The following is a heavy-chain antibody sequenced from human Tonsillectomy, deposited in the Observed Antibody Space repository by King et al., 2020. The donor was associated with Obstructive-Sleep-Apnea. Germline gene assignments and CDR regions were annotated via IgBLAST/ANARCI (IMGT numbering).Heavy chain of an antibody. Sequence: VQLVESGGALVQPGTSLRLSCSTSGFTFDYYVLPRVRQVPGKCLEWVSGSSWNSGNIGYADSVKGRFTISRDNAKNSLFLQMNSLRTDDTSLYYCAKDISSARAYYFDNWGQGTLVTVSS. CDR2: SSWNSGNI. J-gene: IGHJ4*02. D-gene: IGHD2/OR15-2a*01. CDR1: GFTFDYYV. V-gene: IGHV3-9*01. CDR3: AKDISSARAYYFDN.